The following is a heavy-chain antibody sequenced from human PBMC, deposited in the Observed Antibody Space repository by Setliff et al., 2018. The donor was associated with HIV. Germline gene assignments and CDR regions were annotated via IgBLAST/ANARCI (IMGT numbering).Heavy chain of an antibody. J-gene: IGHJ3*02. CDR1: GFTFTNSA. D-gene: IGHD1-7*01. V-gene: IGHV1-58*01. Sequence: SVKVSCKASGFTFTNSAVQWVRQARGQRLEWIGWIVAGSGNTNYAQKFQERVTITRDMSTSRAYMELSGLRTEDTAVYYCAADPQTGTTSYDAFDIWGQGTVVTVSS. CDR3: AADPQTGTTSYDAFDI. CDR2: IVAGSGNT.